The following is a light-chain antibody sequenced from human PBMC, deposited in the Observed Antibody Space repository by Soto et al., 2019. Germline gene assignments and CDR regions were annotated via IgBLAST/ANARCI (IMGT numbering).Light chain of an antibody. CDR1: QSVSSSY. CDR2: GAS. Sequence: EIVLTQSPGTLSLSPGERATLSCRASQSVSSSYLAWYQQKPGQAPRLLIYGASSSATGIPDRFSGSGSGTDFTLTISRLEPEYFAVYSCQQYGSSPPYTFGQGTKLEIK. V-gene: IGKV3-20*01. CDR3: QQYGSSPPYT. J-gene: IGKJ2*01.